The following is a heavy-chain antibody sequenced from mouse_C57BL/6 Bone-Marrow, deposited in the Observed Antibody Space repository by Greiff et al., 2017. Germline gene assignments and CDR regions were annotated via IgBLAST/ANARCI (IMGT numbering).Heavy chain of an antibody. D-gene: IGHD2-10*02. CDR3: ARERYDYYAMDY. Sequence: EVKLVESGGGLVKPGGSLKLSCAASGFTFSSYAMSWVRQTPEKRLEWVATISDGGSYTYYPDNVKGRFTIARDNAKNNLYLQMGHLKSEDTAMYYCARERYDYYAMDYWGQGTSVTVSS. V-gene: IGHV5-4*01. CDR1: GFTFSSYA. J-gene: IGHJ4*01. CDR2: ISDGGSYT.